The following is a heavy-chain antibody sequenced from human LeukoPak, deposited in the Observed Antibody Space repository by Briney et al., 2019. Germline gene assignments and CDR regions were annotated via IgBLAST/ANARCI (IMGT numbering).Heavy chain of an antibody. CDR2: INHSGST. J-gene: IGHJ6*03. Sequence: PSETLSLTCAVYGGSFSGYYWSWIRQPPGKGLEWIGEINHSGSTNYNPSLKSRVTISVDTSKNQFSLKLSSVTAADTAVYYCARAFTIFGVVIPLYYMDVWGKGTTVTASS. CDR3: ARAFTIFGVVIPLYYMDV. D-gene: IGHD3-3*01. CDR1: GGSFSGYY. V-gene: IGHV4-34*01.